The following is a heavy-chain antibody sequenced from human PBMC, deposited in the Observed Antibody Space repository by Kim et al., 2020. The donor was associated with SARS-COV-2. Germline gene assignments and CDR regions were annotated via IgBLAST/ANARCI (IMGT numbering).Heavy chain of an antibody. CDR1: GFTFTNYW. J-gene: IGHJ4*02. Sequence: GGSLRLSCAASGFTFTNYWMHWVRQAPGKGLVWVSRINRDGSTTTYADSVKGRFTISRDNAKNTLYLQINSLRAEDTAVVYCTRGVYGRSLFDQWGQGT. D-gene: IGHD6-13*01. CDR2: INRDGSTT. V-gene: IGHV3-74*03. CDR3: TRGVYGRSLFDQ.